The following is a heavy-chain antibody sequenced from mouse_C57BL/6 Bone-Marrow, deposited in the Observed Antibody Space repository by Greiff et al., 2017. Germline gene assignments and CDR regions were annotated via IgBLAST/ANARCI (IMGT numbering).Heavy chain of an antibody. V-gene: IGHV1-26*01. CDR3: AEWGEHRVRFDY. Sequence: EVQLQQSGAELVKPGASVKISCKASGYTFTDYYMHWVKQSPGKSLEWIGDINPNNGGTSYNQKFKGTATLTVDKSSNTAYMELSSLTSEDSAVYYCAEWGEHRVRFDYWGQGTLVTVSA. CDR1: GYTFTDYY. J-gene: IGHJ3*01. CDR2: INPNNGGT. D-gene: IGHD3-1*01.